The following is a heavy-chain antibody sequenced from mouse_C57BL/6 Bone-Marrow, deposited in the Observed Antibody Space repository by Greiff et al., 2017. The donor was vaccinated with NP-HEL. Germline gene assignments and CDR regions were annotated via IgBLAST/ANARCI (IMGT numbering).Heavy chain of an antibody. CDR2: ISNGGGST. Sequence: EVKVVESGGGLVQPGGSLKLSCAASGFSFSDYYMYWVRQTPEKRLEWVAYISNGGGSTYYPDTVKGRFTISRDNAKNTMYLQISRLKSEDTAMYYCARPVPSYYGSRDWFAYWGQGTLVTVSA. CDR3: ARPVPSYYGSRDWFAY. D-gene: IGHD1-1*01. V-gene: IGHV5-12*01. CDR1: GFSFSDYY. J-gene: IGHJ3*01.